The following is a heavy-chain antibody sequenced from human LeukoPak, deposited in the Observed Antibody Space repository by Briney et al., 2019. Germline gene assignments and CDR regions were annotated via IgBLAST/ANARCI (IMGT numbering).Heavy chain of an antibody. J-gene: IGHJ4*02. D-gene: IGHD2-15*01. CDR3: ATARIFRFEY. CDR2: MNDDGTTI. V-gene: IGHV3-74*01. CDR1: GLTFRSTW. Sequence: SGGSLRLSCGTSGLTFRSTWMHWVRQAPGKALMWVSRMNDDGTTIDYADSVKGRFTVSSDYAKNTLFLQMNTLQTEDTALYFCATARIFRFEYWGQGSLVIVSA.